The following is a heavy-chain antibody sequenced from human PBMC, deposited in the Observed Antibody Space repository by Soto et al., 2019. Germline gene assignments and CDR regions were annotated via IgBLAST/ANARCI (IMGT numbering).Heavy chain of an antibody. CDR3: ARWVEVSLDYFDS. Sequence: QVQLQESGPGLVKPSETLSLTCTVSGGSISNGYYYWSWVRQNPGKGLEWIGHIYHSGRTYYNPSLKSRVTISVDTSKNQFPLNLSSVTAADTAVYYCARWVEVSLDYFDSWGQGTPVTVSS. D-gene: IGHD2-15*01. CDR1: GGSISNGYYY. J-gene: IGHJ4*02. V-gene: IGHV4-31*03. CDR2: IYHSGRT.